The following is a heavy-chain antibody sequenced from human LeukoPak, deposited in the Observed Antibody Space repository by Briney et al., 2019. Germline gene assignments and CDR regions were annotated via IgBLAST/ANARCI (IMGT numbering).Heavy chain of an antibody. Sequence: SGGSLRLSCAASGFTFGDYALSWVRQAPGKGLEWVGFIRTEAYDGATDYGASVKGRFTISRDDSKNIAYLQMNSLNTEDTAVYYCTRTFGYYYFYMDVWGKGTRVIVSS. CDR2: IRTEAYDGAT. CDR1: GFTFGDYA. D-gene: IGHD3-16*01. J-gene: IGHJ6*03. V-gene: IGHV3-49*04. CDR3: TRTFGYYYFYMDV.